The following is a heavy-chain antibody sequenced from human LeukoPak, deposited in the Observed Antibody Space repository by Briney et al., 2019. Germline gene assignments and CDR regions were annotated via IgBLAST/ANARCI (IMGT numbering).Heavy chain of an antibody. CDR1: GGSISSYY. Sequence: PSETLSLTCTVSGGSISSYYWSWIRQPAGKGLEWIGRIYSTGSTNYNPSLKSRVTMSVDTSKNQFYLRLRSVTAADTAVYYCARQIESAGTAGFDFWGQGALVTVSS. V-gene: IGHV4-4*07. J-gene: IGHJ4*02. D-gene: IGHD6-13*01. CDR2: IYSTGST. CDR3: ARQIESAGTAGFDF.